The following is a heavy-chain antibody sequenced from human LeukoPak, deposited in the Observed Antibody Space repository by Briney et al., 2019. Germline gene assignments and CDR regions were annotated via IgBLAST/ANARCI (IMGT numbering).Heavy chain of an antibody. CDR3: AKYVVPAANRLYYYYGMDV. CDR1: GFTFSDHF. J-gene: IGHJ6*02. Sequence: PGGSLRLSCTASGFTFSDHFMSWIRQAPGKGLEWVSAISGSGGSTYYADSVKGRFTISRDNSKNTLYLQMNSLRAEDTAVYYCAKYVVPAANRLYYYYGMDVWGQGTTVTVSS. CDR2: ISGSGGST. V-gene: IGHV3-23*01. D-gene: IGHD2-2*01.